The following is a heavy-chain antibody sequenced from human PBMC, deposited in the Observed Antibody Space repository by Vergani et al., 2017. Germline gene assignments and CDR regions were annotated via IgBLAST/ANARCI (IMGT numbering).Heavy chain of an antibody. J-gene: IGHJ4*02. CDR3: ARWVTHSSSTSCYYFMGELRTYYFDY. Sequence: EVQLLESGGGLVQPGGSLRLSCAASGFTFSSYAMSWVRQAPGKGLEWVSAISGSGGSTYYADSVKGRFTISRDNAKNSLYLQMNSLRAEDTAVYYCARWVTHSSSTSCYYFMGELRTYYFDYWGQGTLVTVSS. D-gene: IGHD2-2*01. CDR1: GFTFSSYA. CDR2: ISGSGGST. V-gene: IGHV3-23*01.